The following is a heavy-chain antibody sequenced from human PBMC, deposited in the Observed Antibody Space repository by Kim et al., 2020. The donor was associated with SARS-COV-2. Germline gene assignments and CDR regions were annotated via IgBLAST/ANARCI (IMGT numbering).Heavy chain of an antibody. J-gene: IGHJ6*02. V-gene: IGHV3-23*01. CDR3: AKATQQWLLQGHGMDV. D-gene: IGHD6-19*01. CDR1: GFTFSSYA. Sequence: GGSLRLSCAASGFTFSSYAMSWVRQAPGKGLEWVSVMSGTGGTTYYADSVKGRFTISRDNSKNTLYLQMNSLRAEDTAVYYCAKATQQWLLQGHGMDVWGQGTTATVSS. CDR2: MSGTGGTT.